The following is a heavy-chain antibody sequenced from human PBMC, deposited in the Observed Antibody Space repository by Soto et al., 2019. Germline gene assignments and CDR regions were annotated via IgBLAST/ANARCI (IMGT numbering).Heavy chain of an antibody. CDR1: GFTFDTYW. CDR2: VYDLDGT. J-gene: IGHJ3*02. CDR3: ATWHLREHAYDI. D-gene: IGHD5-12*01. Sequence: EVHLVESGGTLVQPGGSLRLSCAASGFTFDTYWMNWVRQAPGKGLVWLSGVYDLDGTYYADSVRGRFTTSIDSSRTTVYLQMRDLRPEDTALYFCATWHLREHAYDIWGQGTMVTVSS. V-gene: IGHV3-66*01.